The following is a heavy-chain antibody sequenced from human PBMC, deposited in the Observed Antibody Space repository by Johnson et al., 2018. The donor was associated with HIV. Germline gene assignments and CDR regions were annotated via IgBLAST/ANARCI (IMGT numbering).Heavy chain of an antibody. D-gene: IGHD3-22*01. CDR2: ISWDGGST. CDR1: GFTFDDYT. V-gene: IGHV3-43*01. CDR3: AKDIQMAYYYDSSGYFDAFDI. Sequence: VQLVESGGVVVQPGGSLRLSCAASGFTFDDYTMHWVRQAPGKGLEWVSLISWDGGSTYYADSVTGRFPISRDNSKNSLYLQMNSLRTEDTALYYCAKDIQMAYYYDSSGYFDAFDIWGQGTMVTVSS. J-gene: IGHJ3*02.